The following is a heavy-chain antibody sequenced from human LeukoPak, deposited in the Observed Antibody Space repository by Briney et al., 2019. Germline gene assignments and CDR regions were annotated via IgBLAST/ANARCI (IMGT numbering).Heavy chain of an antibody. CDR2: ISYDGDIT. Sequence: PGESLRLSCVASGFTFTNYFLHWVRQPPGKGLEWLAVISYDGDITYYTDSVKGRFTISRDNSKSTLFLQLNSLTTEDTAVYFCARQDGVRAFEHWGQGTLAAVYS. V-gene: IGHV3-30*04. CDR3: ARQDGVRAFEH. J-gene: IGHJ4*02. CDR1: GFTFTNYF. D-gene: IGHD3-10*01.